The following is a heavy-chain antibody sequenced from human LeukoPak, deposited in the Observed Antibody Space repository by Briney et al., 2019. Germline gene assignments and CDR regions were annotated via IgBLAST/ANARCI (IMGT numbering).Heavy chain of an antibody. D-gene: IGHD6-13*01. CDR2: IIPIFGTA. CDR3: ATCSSWFDYYYYGMDV. J-gene: IGHJ6*02. Sequence: ASVKVSCKASGGTFSSYAISWVRQAPGQGLEWMGGIIPIFGTANYAQKLQGRVTMTTDTSTSTAYMELRSLRSDDTAVYYCATCSSWFDYYYYGMDVWGQGTTVTVSS. V-gene: IGHV1-69*05. CDR1: GGTFSSYA.